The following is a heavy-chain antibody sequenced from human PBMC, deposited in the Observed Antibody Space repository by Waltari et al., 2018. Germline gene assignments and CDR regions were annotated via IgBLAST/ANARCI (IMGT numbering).Heavy chain of an antibody. CDR1: GFTFINVW. Sequence: EVQLVESGGGLVKPGGSLRLSCAASGFTFINVWMTWVRQAPGKGLEWVGRSKSKAAGGTIEYAAPVEGRFTISRDDSKNTMYMQMNNLKTEDTAMYYCATVVKTPSGYDYWGQGTLVTVSS. CDR3: ATVVKTPSGYDY. J-gene: IGHJ4*02. CDR2: SKSKAAGGTI. D-gene: IGHD3-9*01. V-gene: IGHV3-15*01.